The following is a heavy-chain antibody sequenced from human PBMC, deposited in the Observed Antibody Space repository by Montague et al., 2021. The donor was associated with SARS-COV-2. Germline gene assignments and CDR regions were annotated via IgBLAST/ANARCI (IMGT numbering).Heavy chain of an antibody. D-gene: IGHD4/OR15-4a*01. Sequence: SETLSLTCTVSGGSISSSSYYWGWIRQPPGKGLEWIGSIYYSGSTYYXXXLRSRVTISVDTSKNQFSLRLSSVTAADTAVYYCAREGAGDCYSDLWGHGTLVTVSS. CDR3: AREGAGDCYSDL. J-gene: IGHJ2*01. CDR2: IYYSGST. CDR1: GGSISSSSYY. V-gene: IGHV4-39*02.